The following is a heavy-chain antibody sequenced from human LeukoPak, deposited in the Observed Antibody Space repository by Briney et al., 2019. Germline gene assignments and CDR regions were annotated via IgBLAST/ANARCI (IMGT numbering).Heavy chain of an antibody. CDR1: GFTFSGSA. CDR2: TRSKANSCAT. CDR3: TRQSGGSYQIFDY. V-gene: IGHV3-73*01. Sequence: PGGSLRLSCAASGFTFSGSAMHWVRQASGKGLEWVGRTRSKANSCATAYAASVKGRFTISRDDSKNTAYLQMNSLKTEDTAVYYCTRQSGGSYQIFDYWGQGTLVTVSS. J-gene: IGHJ4*02. D-gene: IGHD1-26*01.